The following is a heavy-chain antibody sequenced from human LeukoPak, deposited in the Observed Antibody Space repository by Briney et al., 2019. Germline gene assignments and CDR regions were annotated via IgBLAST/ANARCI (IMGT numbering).Heavy chain of an antibody. CDR1: GFTFSSYA. Sequence: GRSLRLSCAASGFTFSSYAMHWVRQAPGKGLEWVAVISYDGSNKYYADSVKGRFTISRDNSKNTLYLQMNSLRAEDTAVYYCARDSRLWDGPVTGTTGIWGQGTLVTVPS. V-gene: IGHV3-30-3*01. D-gene: IGHD1-20*01. CDR2: ISYDGSNK. J-gene: IGHJ4*02. CDR3: ARDSRLWDGPVTGTTGI.